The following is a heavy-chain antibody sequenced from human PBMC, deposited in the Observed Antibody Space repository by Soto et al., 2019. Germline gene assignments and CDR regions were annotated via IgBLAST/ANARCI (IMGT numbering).Heavy chain of an antibody. CDR1: GLSFPFYY. D-gene: IGHD3-16*01. J-gene: IGHJ5*02. Sequence: TGCCDASGLSFPFYYITWLRQVPGQGREWMGWINAHSGGTEYAQKCQGRVTLTRDTSIATAYLTLTSLTSDNTALYYCAKDLPRQLAYWLDPSCQGTQVTVS. V-gene: IGHV1-2*02. CDR3: AKDLPRQLAYWLDP. CDR2: INAHSGGT.